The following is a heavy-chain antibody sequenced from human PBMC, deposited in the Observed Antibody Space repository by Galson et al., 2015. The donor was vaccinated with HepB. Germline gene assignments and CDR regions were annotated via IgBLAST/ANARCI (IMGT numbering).Heavy chain of an antibody. CDR2: IPSSDPYK. Sequence: SLRLSCAGSGVAFSRYKINWVRQPPGKGLEWVSSIPSSDPYKYYADSVRGRFTISRDNTENSVFLQMNSLRVDDTAVYYCARVSTMTSRDYYMDVWGKGTTVIVS. D-gene: IGHD3-3*01. J-gene: IGHJ6*03. CDR3: ARVSTMTSRDYYMDV. CDR1: GVAFSRYK. V-gene: IGHV3-21*06.